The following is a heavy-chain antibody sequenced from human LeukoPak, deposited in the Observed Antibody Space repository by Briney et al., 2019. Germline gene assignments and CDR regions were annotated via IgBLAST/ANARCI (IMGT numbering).Heavy chain of an antibody. V-gene: IGHV1-2*02. CDR3: ARGGSSSWYGY. CDR1: GYTFTVYY. CDR2: INPNSGDT. J-gene: IGHJ4*02. Sequence: ASVKVSCKASGYTFTVYYMHCVRQAPGQGLGWMGWINPNSGDTNYAQKFQGRVTMTRDTSISTAYMELSRLRSADTAVYYCARGGSSSWYGYWGQGTLVTVSS. D-gene: IGHD6-13*01.